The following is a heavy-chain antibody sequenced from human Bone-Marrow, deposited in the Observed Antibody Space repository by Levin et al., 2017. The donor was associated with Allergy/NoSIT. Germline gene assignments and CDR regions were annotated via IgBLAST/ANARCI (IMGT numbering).Heavy chain of an antibody. V-gene: IGHV3-23*01. J-gene: IGHJ4*02. D-gene: IGHD3-16*02. CDR3: AKRDLAGSRLGDLSFLVDY. CDR1: GFTFSTYA. Sequence: GESLKISCAASGFTFSTYAMSWVRQAPGKGLEWVSGISGVGDSTNYADSVKGRFTISRDNSKNTLYLQMSSLRAEDTAVYYCAKRDLAGSRLGDLSFLVDYWGQGTLVTVSS. CDR2: ISGVGDST.